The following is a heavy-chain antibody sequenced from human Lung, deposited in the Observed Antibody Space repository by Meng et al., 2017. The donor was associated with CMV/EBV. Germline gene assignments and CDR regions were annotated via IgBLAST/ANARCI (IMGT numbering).Heavy chain of an antibody. CDR2: MNPHTGET. CDR1: GYRFSTYD. Sequence: ASXXVSXKAFGYRFSTYDINWVRQAPGQGLEWVGWMNPHTGETGYPQKFQGRVTITRDTSINTAYMELRSLRSDDTGVYYCARGLGKGCSSIDCSVGKSDWFDPWXQGTXVT. CDR3: ARGLGKGCSSIDCSVGKSDWFDP. J-gene: IGHJ5*02. V-gene: IGHV1-8*01. D-gene: IGHD2-2*01.